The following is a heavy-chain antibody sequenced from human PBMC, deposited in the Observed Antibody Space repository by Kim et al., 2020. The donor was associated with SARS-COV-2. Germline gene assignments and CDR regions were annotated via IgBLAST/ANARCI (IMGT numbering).Heavy chain of an antibody. V-gene: IGHV4-34*01. D-gene: IGHD5-18*01. J-gene: IGHJ5*02. Sequence: SETLSLTCAVYGGSFSSYYLSWIRQPPGKGLEWVGEINHSGSTNYNPSLKTGVTISVDTSKNQLSLKLSPVTAADTAVTSFARCRRGYIYPNWLVPSGQG. CDR3: ARCRRGYIYPNWLVP. CDR1: GGSFSSYY. CDR2: INHSGST.